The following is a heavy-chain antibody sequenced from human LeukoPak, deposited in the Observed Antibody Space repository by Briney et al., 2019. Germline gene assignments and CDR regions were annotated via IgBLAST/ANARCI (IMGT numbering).Heavy chain of an antibody. CDR2: IIPIFGTA. J-gene: IGHJ4*02. D-gene: IGHD3-22*01. CDR1: GGTFSSYA. V-gene: IGHV1-69*13. CDR3: ASLSPPYYDSSGFDY. Sequence: SVKVSCKASGGTFSSYAISWMRQAPGQGLEWMGGIIPIFGTANYAQKFQGRVTITADESTSTAYMELSSLRSEDTAVYYCASLSPPYYDSSGFDYWGQGTLVTVSS.